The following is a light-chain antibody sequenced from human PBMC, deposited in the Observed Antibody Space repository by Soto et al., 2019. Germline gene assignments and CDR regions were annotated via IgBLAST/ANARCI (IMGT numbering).Light chain of an antibody. CDR1: QGISSW. CDR3: QQANSFPWT. V-gene: IGKV1-12*01. J-gene: IGKJ1*01. CDR2: AAS. Sequence: DIQMTQSPSSVSASVGDRVPITCRASQGISSWLVWYQQKPGKAPKVLIYAASSLQSGVPSRFSASGSGTDFTLTISSLQPEDFATYYCQQANSFPWTFGQGTKVEIK.